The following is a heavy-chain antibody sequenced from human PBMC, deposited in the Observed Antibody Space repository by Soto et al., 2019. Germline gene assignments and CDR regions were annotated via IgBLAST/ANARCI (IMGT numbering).Heavy chain of an antibody. CDR1: GFTFSSYS. D-gene: IGHD5-18*01. V-gene: IGHV3-48*01. J-gene: IGHJ4*02. Sequence: EVQLVESGGGLVQPGGSLRLSCAASGFTFSSYSMNWVRQAPGKGLEWVSYISSSSSTIYYADSVKGRFTIARDNAKNSLYLQMNSPRAEDTAVYYWARDYSSYGPCDYWGQGALVTVSS. CDR3: ARDYSSYGPCDY. CDR2: ISSSSSTI.